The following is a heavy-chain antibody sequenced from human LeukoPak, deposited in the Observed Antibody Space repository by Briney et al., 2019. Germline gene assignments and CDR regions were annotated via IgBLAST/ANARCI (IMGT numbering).Heavy chain of an antibody. V-gene: IGHV1-2*02. Sequence: GASVKISCKASGYTFRGNYIHGLRQAPGQGLEWMGWIDANNGDTKSAQKFQGRVTMSRDTSISTAYMDLSSLSPDDAAVYYCARDPSSVTLYFFDYWGQGTLVTVSS. CDR2: IDANNGDT. D-gene: IGHD4-11*01. CDR3: ARDPSSVTLYFFDY. J-gene: IGHJ4*02. CDR1: GYTFRGNY.